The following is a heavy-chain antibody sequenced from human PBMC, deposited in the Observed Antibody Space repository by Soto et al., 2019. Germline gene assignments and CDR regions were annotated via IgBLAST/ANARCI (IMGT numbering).Heavy chain of an antibody. D-gene: IGHD2-15*01. CDR1: GYTFTGYY. CDR2: INPNSGGT. CDR3: ARGAAYCSGGSCYLVDY. J-gene: IGHJ4*02. V-gene: IGHV1-2*04. Sequence: ASVKVSCKASGYTFTGYYMHWVQQAPGQGLEWMGWINPNSGGTNYAQKFQGWVTMTRDTSISTAYMELSRLRSDDTAVYYCARGAAYCSGGSCYLVDYWGQGTLVTVSS.